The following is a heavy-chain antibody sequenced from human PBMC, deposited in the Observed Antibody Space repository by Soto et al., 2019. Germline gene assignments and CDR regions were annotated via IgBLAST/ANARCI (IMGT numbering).Heavy chain of an antibody. D-gene: IGHD1-1*01. J-gene: IGHJ4*02. CDR3: AKEGWKAFRYFDY. Sequence: PGGSMRLSCAASGFTVCSYAMSWVRQDPGKGLEWVSAISGSGGSTYYADSVKGRFTISRDNSKNTLYLQMNSLRAEDTAVYYCAKEGWKAFRYFDYWGQGTLVTVSS. CDR2: ISGSGGST. CDR1: GFTVCSYA. V-gene: IGHV3-23*01.